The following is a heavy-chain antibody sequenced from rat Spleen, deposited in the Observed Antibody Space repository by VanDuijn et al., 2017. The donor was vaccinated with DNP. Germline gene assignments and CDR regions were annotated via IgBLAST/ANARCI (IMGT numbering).Heavy chain of an antibody. CDR2: ISYDGDRR. V-gene: IGHV5-22*01. CDR3: ASHTYYGYDYFVY. J-gene: IGHJ2*01. D-gene: IGHD1-9*01. CDR1: GITFSDHY. Sequence: EVQLVESGGGLVQPGRSLKLSCVVSGITFSDHYMVWVRQAPTKGLEWVAAISYDGDRRYYRDSVKGRFTISRDNAEGTLNLQMNSLRSEDTATYYCASHTYYGYDYFVYWGQGVMVTVSS.